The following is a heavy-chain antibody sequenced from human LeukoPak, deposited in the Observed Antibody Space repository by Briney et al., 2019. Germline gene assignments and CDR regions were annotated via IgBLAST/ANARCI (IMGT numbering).Heavy chain of an antibody. CDR2: ISAYNGNT. D-gene: IGHD5-18*01. CDR3: VRDGEYSYAPDK. V-gene: IGHV1-18*01. J-gene: IGHJ4*02. Sequence: ASVKVSCKASGYTFSSYDINWVRQAPGQGLEWMGWISAYNGNTNYAQKLQGRVTMTTDTSTSTAYLELRSLGSDDTAVYYCVRDGEYSYAPDKWGQGTLVTVSS. CDR1: GYTFSSYD.